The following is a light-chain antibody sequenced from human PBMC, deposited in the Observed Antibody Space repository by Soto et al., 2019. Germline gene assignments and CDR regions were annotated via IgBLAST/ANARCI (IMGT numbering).Light chain of an antibody. V-gene: IGLV2-23*01. CDR1: SSDVGSYNL. CDR3: CSYAGSSSYV. CDR2: KGS. Sequence: QSVLTQPASVSGSPGQSITISCTGTSSDVGSYNLVSWYQQHPGKAPKLMIYKGSKRPSGVSNRFSGSKSGNTASLTISGLQAEDEADYYCCSYAGSSSYVFGNGTKVTVL. J-gene: IGLJ1*01.